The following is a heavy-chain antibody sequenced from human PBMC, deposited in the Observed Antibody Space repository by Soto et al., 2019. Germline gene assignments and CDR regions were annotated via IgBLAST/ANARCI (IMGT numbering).Heavy chain of an antibody. CDR3: ARVKSSSWDPRDYYYYMDV. D-gene: IGHD6-13*01. Sequence: QVQLVESGGGLVKPGGSLRLSCAASGFTFSDYYMSWIRQAPGKELEWVSYISSSGSTIYYADSVKGRFTISRDNAKNSLYLQMNSLRAEDTAVYYCARVKSSSWDPRDYYYYMDVWGKGTTVTVSS. CDR1: GFTFSDYY. CDR2: ISSSGSTI. J-gene: IGHJ6*03. V-gene: IGHV3-11*01.